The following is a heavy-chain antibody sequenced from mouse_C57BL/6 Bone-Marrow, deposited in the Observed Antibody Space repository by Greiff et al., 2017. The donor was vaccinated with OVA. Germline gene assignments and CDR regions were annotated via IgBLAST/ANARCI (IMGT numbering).Heavy chain of an antibody. Sequence: VQLKQSGPGLVKPSQSLSLTCSVTGYSITSGYYWNWIRQFPGNKLEWMGYISYDGSNNYNPSLKNRISITRDTSKNQFFLKLNSVTTEDTATYYCARAGSSWTYFDYWGQGTTLTVSS. CDR2: ISYDGSN. J-gene: IGHJ2*01. CDR1: GYSITSGYY. V-gene: IGHV3-6*01. D-gene: IGHD1-1*01. CDR3: ARAGSSWTYFDY.